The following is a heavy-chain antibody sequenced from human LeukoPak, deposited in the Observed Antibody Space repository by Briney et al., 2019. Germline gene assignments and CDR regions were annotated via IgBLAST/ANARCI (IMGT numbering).Heavy chain of an antibody. J-gene: IGHJ4*02. D-gene: IGHD1-26*01. CDR1: GFTFSSNA. CDR3: AKGGGRVYFDY. V-gene: IGHV3-23*01. CDR2: ISGSGGST. Sequence: GGSLRLSCAASGFTFSSNAISWVRQAPGRGLEWVSAISGSGGSTYYADSVRGRFTISRDNSKNTLYLQMNSLRAEDTAVYYCAKGGGRVYFDYWGQGTLVTVSP.